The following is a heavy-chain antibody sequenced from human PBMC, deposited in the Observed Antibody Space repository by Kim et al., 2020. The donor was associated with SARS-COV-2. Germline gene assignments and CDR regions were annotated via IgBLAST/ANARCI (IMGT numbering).Heavy chain of an antibody. CDR1: GFSFSPYW. D-gene: IGHD3-10*01. CDR2: INQDERKK. J-gene: IGHJ3*01. Sequence: GGSLRLSCAGSGFSFSPYWMFWVRQTPGKGLEWVANINQDERKKYYVDSVKDRFTISRDNAKNSLYLQMNSLRAEDTAMYYCTRDLNYYNSGNYYDVFGLWGQGTRVTVSS. CDR3: TRDLNYYNSGNYYDVFGL. V-gene: IGHV3-7*01.